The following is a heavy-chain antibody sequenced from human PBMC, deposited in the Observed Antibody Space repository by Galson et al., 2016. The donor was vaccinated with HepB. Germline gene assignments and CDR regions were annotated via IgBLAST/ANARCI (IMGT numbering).Heavy chain of an antibody. V-gene: IGHV3-74*03. CDR2: IFRDDTSA. Sequence: LRLSCAASGFTFTDYWMHWVRQVPGKGLVWVARIFRDDTSAKYADSVKGRFIISRDNAKNTVYLQMNSLRDEDTAVYHCVRDRPTWDWGQGTLVTFSS. CDR3: VRDRPTWD. D-gene: IGHD7-27*01. J-gene: IGHJ4*02. CDR1: GFTFTDYW.